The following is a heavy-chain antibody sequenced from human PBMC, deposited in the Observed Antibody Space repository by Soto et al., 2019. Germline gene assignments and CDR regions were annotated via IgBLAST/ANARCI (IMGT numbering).Heavy chain of an antibody. V-gene: IGHV1-18*01. CDR3: ARGVMITFGGVIVLGAFDI. J-gene: IGHJ3*02. CDR1: GYTFTSYG. Sequence: ASVKVSCKASGYTFTSYGISWVRQAPGQGLEWMGWISAYNGNTNYAQKLQGRVTMTTDTSTSTAYMELRSLRSDDTAVYYCARGVMITFGGVIVLGAFDIWGQGTMVTVSS. CDR2: ISAYNGNT. D-gene: IGHD3-16*02.